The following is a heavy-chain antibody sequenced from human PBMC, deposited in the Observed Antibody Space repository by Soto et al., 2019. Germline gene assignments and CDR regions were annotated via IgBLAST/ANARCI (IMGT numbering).Heavy chain of an antibody. CDR3: ARGIGYYFDS. CDR2: IHYRGST. J-gene: IGHJ4*02. D-gene: IGHD5-12*01. Sequence: SETLSLTCTVSGGSISSSSYFWGWIRQPPGKGLEWIGNIHYRGSTYYNASLKSRVTISVDMSKNQFSLKLSSVTAADSAVYSCARGIGYYFDSWGQGTLVTVSS. CDR1: GGSISSSSYF. V-gene: IGHV4-39*01.